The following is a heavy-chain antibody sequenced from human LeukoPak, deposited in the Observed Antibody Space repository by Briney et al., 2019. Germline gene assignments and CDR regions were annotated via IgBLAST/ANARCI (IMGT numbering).Heavy chain of an antibody. D-gene: IGHD5-24*01. V-gene: IGHV4-39*01. CDR1: GGSINSHSYY. CDR2: VYYDGTS. Sequence: SETLSLTCTVSGGSINSHSYYWGWIRQPPGKGLEWIGSVYYDGTSYANPSLKSRAAVFVDTSRDQFSLDLSFVTAADTALYYCVRHISTNTGYFDSCGQGTLVSVSS. CDR3: VRHISTNTGYFDS. J-gene: IGHJ4*02.